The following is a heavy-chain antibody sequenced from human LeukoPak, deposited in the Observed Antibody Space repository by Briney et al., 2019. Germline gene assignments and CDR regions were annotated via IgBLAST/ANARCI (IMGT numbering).Heavy chain of an antibody. CDR1: GFTFSSYS. D-gene: IGHD6-13*01. CDR2: ISDSSTYV. V-gene: IGHV3-21*05. CDR3: ARAGSSSWYGWFDP. J-gene: IGHJ5*02. Sequence: GESLKISCTASGFTFSSYSMNWVRQAPGKGLEWLSYISDSSTYVYYADSVKGRFTISRDNAKNSVYLQMSSLRAEDTAVYYCARAGSSSWYGWFDPWGQGTLVTVSS.